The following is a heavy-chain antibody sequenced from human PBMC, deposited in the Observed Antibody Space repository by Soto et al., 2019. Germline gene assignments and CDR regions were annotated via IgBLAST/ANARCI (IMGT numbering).Heavy chain of an antibody. J-gene: IGHJ6*02. Sequence: PSETLSLTCTVSGGSISSGDYYWSWIRQPPGKGLEWIGYIYYSGSTYYNPSLKSRVTISVDTSKNQFSLKLSSVTAADTAVYYCARVGGQLLVDYYYGMDVWGQGTTVTVSS. CDR2: IYYSGST. CDR3: ARVGGQLLVDYYYGMDV. V-gene: IGHV4-30-4*01. D-gene: IGHD6-6*01. CDR1: GGSISSGDYY.